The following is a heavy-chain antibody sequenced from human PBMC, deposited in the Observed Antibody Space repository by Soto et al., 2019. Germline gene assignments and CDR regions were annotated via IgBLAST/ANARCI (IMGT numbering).Heavy chain of an antibody. J-gene: IGHJ4*02. CDR2: LSHDGSNK. Sequence: QVQLVESGGGVVQPGRSLRLSCAASGFTLSSHGMHWVRQAPGKGLEWVAVLSHDGSNKFYAVSVEGRFTISRDDSKSTLYLQMNSLRAEDTAMYYCAKESTFADYWGQGTLVTVSP. CDR3: AKESTFADY. V-gene: IGHV3-30*18. CDR1: GFTLSSHG. D-gene: IGHD2-2*01.